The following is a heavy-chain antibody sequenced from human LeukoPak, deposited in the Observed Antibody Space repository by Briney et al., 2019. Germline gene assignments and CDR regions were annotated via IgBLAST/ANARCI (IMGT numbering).Heavy chain of an antibody. CDR1: GDTFTTYD. CDR3: ARAITIFDYYYMDV. D-gene: IGHD3-3*01. Sequence: ASVKVSCNISGDTFTTYDINWVRQATGQGLEWMGWMNPKSGNTVYAQKFQGRLTLTRDISISTAYMELSSLRSEDTGVYFCARAITIFDYYYMDVWGKGTTVTVSS. V-gene: IGHV1-8*01. CDR2: MNPKSGNT. J-gene: IGHJ6*03.